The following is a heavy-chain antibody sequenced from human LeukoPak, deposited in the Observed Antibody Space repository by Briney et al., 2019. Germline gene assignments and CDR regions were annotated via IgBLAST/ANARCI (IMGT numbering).Heavy chain of an antibody. CDR3: ARLSSGWVNAFDI. D-gene: IGHD6-19*01. Sequence: SETLSLTCTVSGGSMSSYYWSWIRQPPGKGLEWIGCIFYSGSTEYNPSLKTPITISVDTSKNQFSLNLSSVTAADTAVYYCARLSSGWVNAFDIWGQGRMVTVSS. CDR2: IFYSGST. CDR1: GGSMSSYY. V-gene: IGHV4-59*08. J-gene: IGHJ3*02.